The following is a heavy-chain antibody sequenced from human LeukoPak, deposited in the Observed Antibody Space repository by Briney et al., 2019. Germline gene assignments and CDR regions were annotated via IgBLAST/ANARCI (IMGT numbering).Heavy chain of an antibody. CDR2: IYHSGST. D-gene: IGHD1-26*01. J-gene: IGHJ3*02. V-gene: IGHV4-4*02. CDR3: ARSYYWTRADAFDI. CDR1: GGSISSSNW. Sequence: PSETLSLTCAVSGGSISSSNWWSWVRQPPGKGLEWIGEIYHSGSTNYNPSLKSRVTISVDKSKNQFSLKLSSVTAADTAMYYCARSYYWTRADAFDIWGQGTMVTVSS.